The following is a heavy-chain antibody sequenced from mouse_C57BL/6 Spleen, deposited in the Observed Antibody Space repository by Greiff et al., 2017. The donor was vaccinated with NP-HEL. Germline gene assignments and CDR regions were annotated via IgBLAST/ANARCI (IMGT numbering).Heavy chain of an antibody. J-gene: IGHJ3*01. D-gene: IGHD3-1*01. CDR3: TTRVGLAWFAY. CDR1: GFNIKDDY. CDR2: IDPENGDT. V-gene: IGHV14-4*01. Sequence: VQLQQSGAELVRPLASVKLSCTASGFNIKDDYMHWVKQRPEQGLEWIGWIDPENGDTEYASKFQGKATITADTSSNTAYLQLSSLTSEDTAVYYCTTRVGLAWFAYWGQGTLVTASA.